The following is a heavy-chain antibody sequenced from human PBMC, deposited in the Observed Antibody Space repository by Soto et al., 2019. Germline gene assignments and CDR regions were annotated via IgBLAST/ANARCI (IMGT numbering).Heavy chain of an antibody. Sequence: QVRLMESGGGVVQPGTSLRLSCVGSGFTFSSYGMHWVRQAPGKGLEWVAVIWSDGSNQYYGDSVKGRFTISRDNSKNSLYLQRDSLRVEDTAVYYCAREVNYNRGGNYFGYWGQGTLVTVSS. CDR3: AREVNYNRGGNYFGY. CDR1: GFTFSSYG. V-gene: IGHV3-33*01. D-gene: IGHD3-10*01. J-gene: IGHJ4*02. CDR2: IWSDGSNQ.